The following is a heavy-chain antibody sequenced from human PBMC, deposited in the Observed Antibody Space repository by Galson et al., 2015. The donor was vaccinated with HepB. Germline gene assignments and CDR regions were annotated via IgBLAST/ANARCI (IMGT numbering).Heavy chain of an antibody. J-gene: IGHJ3*02. CDR1: GYTFTGYY. Sequence: SVKVSCKASGYTFTGYYMHWVRQAPGQGLEWMGWINPNSGGTNYAQKFQGRVTMTRDTSISTAYMELSRLRSDDTAVYYCARASDTAMVHDAFDIWGQGTMVTVSS. CDR3: ARASDTAMVHDAFDI. V-gene: IGHV1-2*02. CDR2: INPNSGGT. D-gene: IGHD5-18*01.